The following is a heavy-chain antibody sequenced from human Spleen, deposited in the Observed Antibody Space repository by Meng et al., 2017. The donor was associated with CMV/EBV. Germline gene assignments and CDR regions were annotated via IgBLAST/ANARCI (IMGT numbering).Heavy chain of an antibody. CDR2: VKRNSGGI. CDR3: VRSERTSVPGNHRGFDY. CDR1: DILTDYY. Sequence: DILTDYYTHWVRQARGQGLECMGWVKRNSGGISEAKKYEGRVTKTRDTSMRTIYMELNSLTSDDKAVYYCVRSERTSVPGNHRGFDYWGQGALVTVSS. D-gene: IGHD3-10*01. V-gene: IGHV1-2*02. J-gene: IGHJ4*02.